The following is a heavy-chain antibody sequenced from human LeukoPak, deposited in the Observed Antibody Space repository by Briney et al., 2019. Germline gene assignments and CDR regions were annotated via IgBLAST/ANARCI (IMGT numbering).Heavy chain of an antibody. D-gene: IGHD5-12*01. CDR1: GFTVSSNY. J-gene: IGHJ4*02. Sequence: PRGSLRLSCAASGFTVSSNYMSWVRQAPGKGLEWVSVIYSGGSTYYADSVKGRFTISRDNSKNTLYLQMNSLSAEDTAVYYCASLFSGYDPLRDYWGQGTLVSVSS. V-gene: IGHV3-53*01. CDR3: ASLFSGYDPLRDY. CDR2: IYSGGST.